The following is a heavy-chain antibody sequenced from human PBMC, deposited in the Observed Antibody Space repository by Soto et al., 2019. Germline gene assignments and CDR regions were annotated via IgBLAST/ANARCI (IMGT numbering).Heavy chain of an antibody. CDR2: FDPEDGET. CDR3: ATIGVLRYFDWSPNTPYYYYYMDV. Sequence: QVQLVQSGAEVKKPGASVKVSCKVSGYTLTELSMHWVRQAPGKGLEWMGGFDPEDGETIYAQKFQGRVTMTEDTSTDTAYMELSSLRSEDTAVYYCATIGVLRYFDWSPNTPYYYYYMDVWGKGTTVTVSS. J-gene: IGHJ6*03. CDR1: GYTLTELS. D-gene: IGHD3-9*01. V-gene: IGHV1-24*01.